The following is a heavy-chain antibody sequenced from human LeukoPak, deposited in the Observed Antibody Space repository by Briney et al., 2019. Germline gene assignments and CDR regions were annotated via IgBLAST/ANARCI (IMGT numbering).Heavy chain of an antibody. CDR1: GFTVSSNY. CDR2: IYSGGST. CDR3: AKDGDAYTEFYYYYMDV. V-gene: IGHV3-53*01. Sequence: GGSLRLSCAASGFTVSSNYMSWVRQAPGKGLEWVSVIYSGGSTYYADSVKGRFTISRDNSKNTLYLQMSSLRAEDTAIYYCAKDGDAYTEFYYYYMDVWGKGTTVTVSS. J-gene: IGHJ6*03. D-gene: IGHD5-24*01.